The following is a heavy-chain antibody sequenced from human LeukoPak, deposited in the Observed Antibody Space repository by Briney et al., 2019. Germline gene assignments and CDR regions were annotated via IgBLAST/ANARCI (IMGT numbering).Heavy chain of an antibody. CDR2: IEPAGTVT. CDR3: GRFGYVAGIDL. Sequence: AGGSLRPSCAASGFSFNSYWMTWVRQPPGRGLEWLANIEPAGTVTYYVDPVKGRFTISRDNAKNLVYLQMNTLRAEDTAVYSCGRFGYVAGIDLWGQGTLVTVSS. CDR1: GFSFNSYW. V-gene: IGHV3-7*01. D-gene: IGHD6-19*01. J-gene: IGHJ4*02.